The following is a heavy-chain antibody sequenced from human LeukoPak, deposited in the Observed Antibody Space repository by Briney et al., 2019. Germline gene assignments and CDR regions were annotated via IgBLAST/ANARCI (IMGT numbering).Heavy chain of an antibody. D-gene: IGHD4-11*01. V-gene: IGHV3-33*01. CDR1: GFTFSSYC. CDR2: IWYDGSNK. Sequence: GGSLRLSCAASGFTFSSYCMHGVRQAPARGRKGVACIWYDGSNKCYGDSVNGRFTISRDNSKNTLYLQMNSLSAEETAVYYCARDGQDYNDYFWYFDYWGQGTLVTVSS. CDR3: ARDGQDYNDYFWYFDY. J-gene: IGHJ4*02.